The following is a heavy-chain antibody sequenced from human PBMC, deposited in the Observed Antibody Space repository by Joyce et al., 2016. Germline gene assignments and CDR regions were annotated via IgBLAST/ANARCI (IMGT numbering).Heavy chain of an antibody. CDR2: VSDDRDNT. J-gene: IGHJ4*02. CDR3: ARGRTLLD. Sequence: QVPLVQSGPVVTTPGALVKISCKASGYTYTNNYIHWVRQVLGQSLEWMGWVSDDRDNTKYTQKFQDRLSFTRDTSANTDYMGLRSQKIEDTAFYYCARGRTLLDWGQGTLVSVSS. D-gene: IGHD2-15*01. V-gene: IGHV1-3*01. CDR1: GYTYTNNY.